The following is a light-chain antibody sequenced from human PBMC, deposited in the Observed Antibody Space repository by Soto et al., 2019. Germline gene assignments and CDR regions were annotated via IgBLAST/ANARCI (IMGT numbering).Light chain of an antibody. CDR3: QQVDSYPRT. CDR2: DAS. J-gene: IGKJ1*01. Sequence: DIEMTQSPSTLSAFIGDRVTVTCRASQTISTWLAWYQQKPGKAPKLLIYDASSLQSGVPSRFSGSGSGTEFTLTISSLQPEDFATYYCQQVDSYPRTFGQGTKVDIK. V-gene: IGKV1-5*01. CDR1: QTISTW.